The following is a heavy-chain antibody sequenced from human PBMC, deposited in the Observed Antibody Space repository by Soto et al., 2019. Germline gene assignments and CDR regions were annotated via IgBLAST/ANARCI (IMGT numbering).Heavy chain of an antibody. V-gene: IGHV3-30-3*01. CDR2: ISYVGSNK. CDR1: GFTFSSYA. D-gene: IGHD3-3*01. J-gene: IGHJ6*02. Sequence: QVQLVESGGGVVQPGRSLRLSCAASGFTFSSYAMHWVRQAPGKGLEWVAVISYVGSNKYYADSVKGRFTISRDNSKNTLYLQMNSLRAEDTAVYYCARDRPLGVVIASYGMDVWGQGTTVTVSS. CDR3: ARDRPLGVVIASYGMDV.